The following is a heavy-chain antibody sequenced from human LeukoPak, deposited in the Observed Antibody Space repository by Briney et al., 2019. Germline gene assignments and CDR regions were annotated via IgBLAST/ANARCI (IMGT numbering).Heavy chain of an antibody. D-gene: IGHD6-19*01. CDR3: ARGKTIRVADPFDY. J-gene: IGHJ4*02. CDR2: ISAKNGYT. Sequence: ASVKVSCKASGYTFTGYYMHWVRQAPGQGPEWMGWISAKNGYTNYAQKLQGRVTMTTDTSTNTAYMDLRSLRSDDTAVYYCARGKTIRVADPFDYWGQGTLVTVSS. V-gene: IGHV1-18*04. CDR1: GYTFTGYY.